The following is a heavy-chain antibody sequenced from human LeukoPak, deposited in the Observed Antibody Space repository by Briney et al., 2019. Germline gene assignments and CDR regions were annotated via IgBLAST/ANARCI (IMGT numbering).Heavy chain of an antibody. CDR2: ISRSGSTK. Sequence: GGSLRLSCAASGFTFSDYNMRWIRQAPGKGLEWVSSISRSGSTKYYADSVKGRFTISRDNAKNTLYLQMNSLRAEDTAVYYCARDVVVVPAAPGIRFDPWGQGTLVTVSS. V-gene: IGHV3-11*04. J-gene: IGHJ5*02. D-gene: IGHD2-2*01. CDR1: GFTFSDYN. CDR3: ARDVVVVPAAPGIRFDP.